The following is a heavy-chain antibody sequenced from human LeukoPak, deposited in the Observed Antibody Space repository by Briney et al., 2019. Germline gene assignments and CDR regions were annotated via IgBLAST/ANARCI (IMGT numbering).Heavy chain of an antibody. V-gene: IGHV4-34*01. Sequence: PSETLSLTCAVYGGSFSGYYWSWIRQPPGKGLEWIGEINHSGSTNYNPSLKSRVTISVDTSKNQFSLKLSSVTAADTAVYYCARRATYYYGSGSYRNRFLDYWGQGTLVTVSS. CDR2: INHSGST. CDR1: GGSFSGYY. J-gene: IGHJ4*02. D-gene: IGHD3-10*01. CDR3: ARRATYYYGSGSYRNRFLDY.